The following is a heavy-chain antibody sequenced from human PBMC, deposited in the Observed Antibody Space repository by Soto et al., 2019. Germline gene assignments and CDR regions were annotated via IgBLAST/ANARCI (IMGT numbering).Heavy chain of an antibody. V-gene: IGHV4-39*01. CDR3: ARQARVFDYYDGMDV. J-gene: IGHJ6*02. CDR1: GGSISSSSYY. CDR2: IYYSGST. Sequence: QLQLQESGPGLVKPSETLSLTCTVSGGSISSSSYYWGWIRQPPGKGLEWIGSIYYSGSTYYNPSLKSRVTISVDTSKNQVSLKLSSVTAADTAVYYCARQARVFDYYDGMDVWGQGTTVTVSS. D-gene: IGHD3-3*01.